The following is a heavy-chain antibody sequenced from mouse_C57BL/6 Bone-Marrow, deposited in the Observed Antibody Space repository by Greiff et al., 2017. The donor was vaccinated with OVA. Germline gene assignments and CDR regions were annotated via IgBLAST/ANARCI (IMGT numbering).Heavy chain of an antibody. J-gene: IGHJ2*01. CDR1: GFTFSSYA. V-gene: IGHV5-4*03. CDR3: AWGIRRYFDY. CDR2: ISDGGSYT. Sequence: EVMLVESGGGLVKPGGSLKLSCAASGFTFSSYAMSWVRQTPEKRLEWVATISDGGSYTYYPDNVKGRSTISRDNAKNNLYLQMSHLKSEDTAMYYCAWGIRRYFDYWGQGTTLTVSS. D-gene: IGHD2-12*01.